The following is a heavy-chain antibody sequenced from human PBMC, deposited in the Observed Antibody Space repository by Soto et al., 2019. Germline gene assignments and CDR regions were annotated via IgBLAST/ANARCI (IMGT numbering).Heavy chain of an antibody. D-gene: IGHD3-10*01. J-gene: IGHJ4*02. V-gene: IGHV3-23*01. CDR3: GTTSLEVRGED. CDR2: ISGSGGST. CDR1: GGSFSGYY. Sequence: VQLQQWGAGLLKPSETLSLTCAVYGGSFSGYYWSWIRQPPGKGLEWVSAISGSGGSTYYADSVKGRFTISRDNSKNTLYLQMNSLRAEDTAVYYCGTTSLEVRGEDWGQGTLVTVSS.